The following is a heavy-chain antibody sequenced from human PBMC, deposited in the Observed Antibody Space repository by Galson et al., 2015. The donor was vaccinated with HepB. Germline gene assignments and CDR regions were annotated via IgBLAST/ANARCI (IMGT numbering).Heavy chain of an antibody. CDR1: GFTFRNHA. CDR3: VRVLVGRTWGFGP. CDR2: IEATDGRT. J-gene: IGHJ5*02. V-gene: IGHV3-23*01. D-gene: IGHD2-15*01. Sequence: SLRLSCAASGFTFRNHAMTWVRQAPGKGLEWVSGIEATDGRTYYIESVKGRFTISRDNFRNELYLQMNSLRVEDTAFYYCVRVLVGRTWGFGPWGQGTLVTVSS.